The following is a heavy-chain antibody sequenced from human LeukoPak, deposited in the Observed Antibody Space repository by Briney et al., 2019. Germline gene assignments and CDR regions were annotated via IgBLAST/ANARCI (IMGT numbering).Heavy chain of an antibody. CDR1: GGSFSGYY. J-gene: IGHJ4*02. Sequence: SETLSLTCAVYGGSFSGYYWGWIRQPPGKGLEWIGEINHSGSTNYNPSLKSRVTISVDTSKNQFSLKLSSVTAADTAVYYCARGDTAMVTSGDYGGINSYYFDYWGQGTLVTVSS. CDR3: ARGDTAMVTSGDYGGINSYYFDY. D-gene: IGHD5-18*01. V-gene: IGHV4-34*01. CDR2: INHSGST.